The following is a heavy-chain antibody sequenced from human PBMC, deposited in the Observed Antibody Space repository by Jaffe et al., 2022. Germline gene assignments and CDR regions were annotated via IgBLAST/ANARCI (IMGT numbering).Heavy chain of an antibody. V-gene: IGHV3-48*01. J-gene: IGHJ4*02. Sequence: EVQLVESGGGLVQPGGSLRLSCAASGFTFSSYSMNWVRQAPGKGLEWVSYISSSSSTIYYADSVKGRFTISRDNAKNSLYLQMNSLRAEDTAVYYCARETQDSSSWYGCFDYWGQGTLVTVSS. CDR1: GFTFSSYS. CDR2: ISSSSSTI. D-gene: IGHD6-13*01. CDR3: ARETQDSSSWYGCFDY.